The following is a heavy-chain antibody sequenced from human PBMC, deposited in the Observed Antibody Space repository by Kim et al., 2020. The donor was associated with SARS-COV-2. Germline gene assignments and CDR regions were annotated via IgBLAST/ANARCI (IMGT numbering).Heavy chain of an antibody. CDR3: ARGRAGVVPAPVLGLGPFYDYYAMDV. J-gene: IGHJ6*02. CDR1: GGSFSDYK. V-gene: IGHV4-34*01. Sequence: SETLSLTCAVYGGSFSDYKWIWIRQPPGKGLEWIGEINHSGSTRHSPSLKSRVTISVDTSKSQFSLRLKSMTAADTAVYYCARGRAGVVPAPVLGLGPFYDYYAMDVWGQGTAVAVSS. CDR2: INHSGST. D-gene: IGHD2-2*02.